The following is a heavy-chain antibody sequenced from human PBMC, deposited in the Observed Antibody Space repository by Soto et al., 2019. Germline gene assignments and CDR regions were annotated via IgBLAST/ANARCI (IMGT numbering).Heavy chain of an antibody. J-gene: IGHJ4*02. CDR3: TTDTVRGVTEGGFDY. V-gene: IGHV3-15*01. D-gene: IGHD3-10*01. CDR2: IKSKTDGGTT. Sequence: EVQLVESGGGLVKPGGSLRLSCAASGFTFSNAWMSWVRQAPGKGLEWVGRIKSKTDGGTTDYAAPVKGRFTISRDDSKNTLYLQMNSRKTEDTAVYYCTTDTVRGVTEGGFDYWGQGTLVTVSS. CDR1: GFTFSNAW.